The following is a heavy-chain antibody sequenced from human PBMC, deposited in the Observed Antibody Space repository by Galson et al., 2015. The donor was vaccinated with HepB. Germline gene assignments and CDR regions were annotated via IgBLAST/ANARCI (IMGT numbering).Heavy chain of an antibody. CDR3: ATSLDSIVTMVRGVGDYYYYGMDV. CDR1: GFAFINHA. J-gene: IGHJ6*02. V-gene: IGHV3-23*01. CDR2: ISGDADTA. Sequence: SLRLSCAASGFAFINHAMTWVRQAPGKGLEWVSAISGDADTAYYADSVKGRFTISRDNSKNTLYLQMNSLRAEDTAVYYCATSLDSIVTMVRGVGDYYYYGMDVWGQGTTVTVSS. D-gene: IGHD3-10*01.